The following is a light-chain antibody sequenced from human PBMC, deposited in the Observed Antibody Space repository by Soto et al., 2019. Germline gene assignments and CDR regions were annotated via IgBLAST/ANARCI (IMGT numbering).Light chain of an antibody. CDR2: DVN. CDR1: SSDIGGYDY. J-gene: IGLJ2*01. Sequence: QSALTQPASVSGSPGQSITLSCTGTSSDIGGYDYVSWYQRHPGKAPKLIIYDVNNRPSGVSNRFSGSKSGNTASLTISGRQAEDEADYYCTSYASGSCHVVFGGGTKLTVL. CDR3: TSYASGSCHVV. V-gene: IGLV2-14*01.